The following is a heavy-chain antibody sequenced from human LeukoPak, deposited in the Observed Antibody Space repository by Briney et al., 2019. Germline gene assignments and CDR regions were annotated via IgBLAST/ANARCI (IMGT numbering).Heavy chain of an antibody. CDR2: IYSGGST. CDR3: ARDSSSSWYERGFDY. J-gene: IGHJ4*02. Sequence: GSLRLSCAASGFTVSSNYMSWVRQAPGKGLEWVSVIYSGGSTYYTDSVKGRFTISRDNSKNTLYLQMNSLRAEDTAVYYCARDSSSSWYERGFDYWGQGTLVTVSS. CDR1: GFTVSSNY. D-gene: IGHD6-13*01. V-gene: IGHV3-53*01.